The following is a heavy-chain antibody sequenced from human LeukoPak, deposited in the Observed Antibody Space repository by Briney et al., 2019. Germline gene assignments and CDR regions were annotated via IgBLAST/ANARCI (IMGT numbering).Heavy chain of an antibody. V-gene: IGHV3-7*01. J-gene: IGHJ4*02. CDR3: ARPRRGNSGDFFDL. CDR1: GFTFSDFW. Sequence: GGSLRLSCAASGFTFSDFWMTWVRQAPGKGLESVAYIKEDGSDKYYEDSVRGRSTISRDNAKSSLDLQMRSLRVEDTAVYYCARPRRGNSGDFFDLWGPGNLVTVSS. D-gene: IGHD4-23*01. CDR2: IKEDGSDK.